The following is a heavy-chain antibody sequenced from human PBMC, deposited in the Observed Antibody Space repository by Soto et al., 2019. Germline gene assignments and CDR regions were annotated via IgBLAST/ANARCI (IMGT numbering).Heavy chain of an antibody. CDR3: ARRTYYYDSSGYRPWFDP. D-gene: IGHD3-22*01. Sequence: SETLSLTCTVSGGSISSGDYYWSWIRQPPGKGLEWIGYIYYSGSTYYNPSLKSRVTISVDTSKNQFSLKLSSVTAADTAVYYCARRTYYYDSSGYRPWFDPWGQGTLVTVSS. J-gene: IGHJ5*02. CDR1: GGSISSGDYY. V-gene: IGHV4-30-4*01. CDR2: IYYSGST.